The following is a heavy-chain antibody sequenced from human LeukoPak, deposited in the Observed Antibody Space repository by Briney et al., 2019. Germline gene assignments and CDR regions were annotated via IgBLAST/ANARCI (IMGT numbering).Heavy chain of an antibody. V-gene: IGHV3-7*01. CDR1: GFRFSNYW. Sequence: GGSLRLSCAAAGFRFSNYWMTWVRQAPEKGLEWLARIKTDGSETYYVDSVKGRFTISRDNAKSSLYLQMDSLRVEDTAVYHCVRFGPDHDMGLWGQGTTVTVS. CDR2: IKTDGSET. D-gene: IGHD3-16*01. CDR3: VRFGPDHDMGL. J-gene: IGHJ6*02.